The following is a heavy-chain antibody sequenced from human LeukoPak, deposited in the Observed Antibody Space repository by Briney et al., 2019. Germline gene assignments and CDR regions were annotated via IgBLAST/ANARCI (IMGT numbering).Heavy chain of an antibody. Sequence: SQTLSLTCTVSGGSLTIGHYYWTWIRQHPGKGLEWIGYIHPSGITDYNPSLQCRVTMSLDTSQNQFSLKLTSVTAADTAIYYCARGQDAFKTGYWGQGTLVTVSS. CDR3: ARGQDAFKTGY. CDR2: IHPSGIT. J-gene: IGHJ4*02. V-gene: IGHV4-31*03. CDR1: GGSLTIGHYY. D-gene: IGHD5-24*01.